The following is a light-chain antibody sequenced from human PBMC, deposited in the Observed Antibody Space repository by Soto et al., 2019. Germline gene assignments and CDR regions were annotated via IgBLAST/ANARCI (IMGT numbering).Light chain of an antibody. Sequence: DIQMTQSPTTLSASVGDRVTITCRASQNVTNRLAWFQQRQGKGSKLLVYDVSTLESGVPSRFSGSGSGTEFTLTVSSLQPDDFATYYCHQYNSYTWTFGQGTTVDI. CDR1: QNVTNR. CDR2: DVS. J-gene: IGKJ1*01. V-gene: IGKV1-5*01. CDR3: HQYNSYTWT.